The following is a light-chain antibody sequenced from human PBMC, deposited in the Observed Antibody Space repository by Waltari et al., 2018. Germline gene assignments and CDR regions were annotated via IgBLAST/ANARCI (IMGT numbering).Light chain of an antibody. CDR3: SSYTTSTLEV. Sequence: QSAMTQPASVSGLPGQSITISCSGTSSDVGSYNSVSWYQQHPGKAPKLMIYEVSNRPSGVSNRFSGSKSGNTASLTISGLQAEDEADYYCSSYTTSTLEVFGGGTKLTVL. CDR2: EVS. CDR1: SSDVGSYNS. V-gene: IGLV2-14*01. J-gene: IGLJ2*01.